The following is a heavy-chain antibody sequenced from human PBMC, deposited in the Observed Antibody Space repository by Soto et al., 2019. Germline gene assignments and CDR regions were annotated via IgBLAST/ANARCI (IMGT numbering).Heavy chain of an antibody. D-gene: IGHD3-22*01. CDR3: AKDYYADEMGWGYFFDY. CDR1: GFTFRSHT. J-gene: IGHJ4*02. V-gene: IGHV3-30*18. CDR2: ISFDGSKM. Sequence: MESGGGVVQPGRSLRLSCSVSGFTFRSHTMHWVRQAPGKGLERVALISFDGSKMFYEDSVRGRFSISRDNSMDTLYLQMNSLRPEDTGTYYCAKDYYADEMGWGYFFDYWGQGTLVTVSS.